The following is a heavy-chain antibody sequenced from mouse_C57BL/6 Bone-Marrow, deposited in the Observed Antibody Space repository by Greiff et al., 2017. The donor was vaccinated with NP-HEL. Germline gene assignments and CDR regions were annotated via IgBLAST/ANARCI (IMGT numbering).Heavy chain of an antibody. V-gene: IGHV5-6*01. CDR3: ARLYYYGSSYYYYAMDY. D-gene: IGHD1-1*01. J-gene: IGHJ4*01. Sequence: EVKLVESGGDLVKPGGSLKLSCAASGFTFSSYGMSWVRQTPDKRLEWVATISSGGSYTYYPDSVKGRFTISRDNAKNTLYLQMSSLMSVDTAMYYCARLYYYGSSYYYYAMDYWGQGTSLTVSS. CDR2: ISSGGSYT. CDR1: GFTFSSYG.